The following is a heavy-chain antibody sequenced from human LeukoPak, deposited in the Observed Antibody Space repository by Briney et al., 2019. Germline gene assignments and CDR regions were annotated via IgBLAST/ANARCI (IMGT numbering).Heavy chain of an antibody. D-gene: IGHD3-10*01. J-gene: IGHJ5*02. V-gene: IGHV3-7*01. CDR2: IKNDGSEK. Sequence: GGSLRLSCAASGFTFSSYAMSWVRQAPGKGLEWVANIKNDGSEKYYVDSVKGRFTISKDNAKNSLYLQMNSVRAEDTAVYYCATNSGGWFDPWGQGTLVTVSP. CDR3: ATNSGGWFDP. CDR1: GFTFSSYA.